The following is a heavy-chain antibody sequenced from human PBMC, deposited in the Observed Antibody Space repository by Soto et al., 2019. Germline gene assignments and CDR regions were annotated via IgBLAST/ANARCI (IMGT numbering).Heavy chain of an antibody. V-gene: IGHV4-39*01. CDR3: ARLHGYCISTSCYGYYAMDV. CDR1: GGSINNSSYS. J-gene: IGHJ6*02. Sequence: QLKLQESGPGLVKPSETLSLTCTVSGGSINNSSYSWGWIRQPPGKGLEWIGTFYYSGSTYYNPSLNSRVTISVDTSKNQFSLKLSSVTAADMAVYYCARLHGYCISTSCYGYYAMDVLCQGTTVTVSS. D-gene: IGHD2-2*01. CDR2: FYYSGST.